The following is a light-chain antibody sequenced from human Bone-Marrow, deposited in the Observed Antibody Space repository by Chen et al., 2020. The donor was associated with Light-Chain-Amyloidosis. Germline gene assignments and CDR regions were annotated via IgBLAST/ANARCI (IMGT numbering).Light chain of an antibody. CDR2: EDN. J-gene: IGLJ2*01. CDR1: SCYIASNY. CDR3: QSYDIAKV. Sequence: NFVLIQPHSVSESPGKTVTISCTRSSCYIASNYVHWYQQRPGRSPTIVIYEDNQRPSGVPDRFSGSIDRSSNSASLTISGLKTEDEGDYYCQSYDIAKVFGGGTKVTVL. V-gene: IGLV6-57*01.